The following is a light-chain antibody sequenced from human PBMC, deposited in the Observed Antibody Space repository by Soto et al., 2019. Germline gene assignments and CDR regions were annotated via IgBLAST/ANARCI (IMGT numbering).Light chain of an antibody. CDR1: EDVAKF. Sequence: QSTSVVLGCLGDTVNDTCRASEDVAKFLAWHQQKPGRAPEILISDASDLKSGVPSRFRGSGSGTDFTLTISGLQPGESSPYSCRQYIPWWTVDYETVVDIK. CDR3: RQYIPWWT. J-gene: IGKJ1*01. V-gene: IGKV1-5*01. CDR2: DAS.